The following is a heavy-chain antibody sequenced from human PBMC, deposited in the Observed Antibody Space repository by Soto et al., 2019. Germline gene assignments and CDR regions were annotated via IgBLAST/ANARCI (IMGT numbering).Heavy chain of an antibody. CDR1: RYTFNDYY. Sequence: QVQLVQSGAEVKKPGASVKVSCKASRYTFNDYYIHWVRQAPGQGLEWMGWINPNTCGRHYAQTFQRRVTMTRDTSTSTACMDLSRLTFDVTAVYYCARDESYKDAWCAFFGWFDPWGQGSLVSVSS. J-gene: IGHJ5*02. V-gene: IGHV1-2*02. D-gene: IGHD3-3*01. CDR3: ARDESYKDAWCAFFGWFDP. CDR2: INPNTCGR.